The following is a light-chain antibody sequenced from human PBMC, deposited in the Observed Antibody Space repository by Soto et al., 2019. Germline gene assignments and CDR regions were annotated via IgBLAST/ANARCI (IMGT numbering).Light chain of an antibody. V-gene: IGLV2-8*01. CDR3: SSYTGGNPSYV. J-gene: IGLJ1*01. CDR2: EVT. CDR1: SSDVGGYDY. Sequence: QSVLTQPPSASGSPGQSVTISCTGTSSDVGGYDYVSWYQQHPGKAPKLMIYEVTIRPSGVSDRFSGSKSGNTASLTVSGLQPEDEADYYCSSYTGGNPSYVFGTGTKVT.